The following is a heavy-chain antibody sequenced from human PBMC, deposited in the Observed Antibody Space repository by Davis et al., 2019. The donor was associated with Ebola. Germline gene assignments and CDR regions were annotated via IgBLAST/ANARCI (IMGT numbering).Heavy chain of an antibody. CDR3: VRERVAVADSFFDY. J-gene: IGHJ4*02. D-gene: IGHD6-19*01. V-gene: IGHV3-21*01. CDR2: ISSSSNYI. Sequence: PGGSLRLSCAASGFTFSSNSMNWVRQAPGKGLEWVSFISSSSNYIYYADSVKGRFTVSRDNAKNSLYLQMNSLRAEDTAVYYCVRERVAVADSFFDYWGQGTLVTVSS. CDR1: GFTFSSNS.